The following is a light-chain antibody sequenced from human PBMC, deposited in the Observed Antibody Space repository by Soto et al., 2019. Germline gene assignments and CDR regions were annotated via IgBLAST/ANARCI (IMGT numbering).Light chain of an antibody. CDR3: QQYNNWPIT. CDR1: QNIISN. CDR2: GAS. V-gene: IGKV3-15*01. Sequence: EIVVSKYSGTLSLSPGERATLSCRASQNIISNLAWYQQKPGQAPRLLMYGASTRATGLPARFSGSGSGTEFTLTISSLQSEDFAVYYCQQYNNWPITFGQGTRVEIK. J-gene: IGKJ5*01.